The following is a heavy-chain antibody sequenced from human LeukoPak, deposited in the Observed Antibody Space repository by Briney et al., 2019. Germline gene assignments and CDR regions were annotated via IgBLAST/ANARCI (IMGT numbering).Heavy chain of an antibody. CDR1: GFTFDDYA. J-gene: IGHJ5*02. CDR3: AKFFTISFLQWWFDP. V-gene: IGHV3-23*01. D-gene: IGHD3-10*01. Sequence: GGSLRLSCAASGFTFDDYAMHWVRQAPGKGLEWVSAISGSGGSTYYADSVKGRFTISRDNSKNTLYLQMNSLRAEDTAVYYCAKFFTISFLQWWFDPWGQGTLVTVSS. CDR2: ISGSGGST.